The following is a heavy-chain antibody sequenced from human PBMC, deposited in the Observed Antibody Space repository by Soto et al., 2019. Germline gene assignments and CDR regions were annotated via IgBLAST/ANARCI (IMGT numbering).Heavy chain of an antibody. D-gene: IGHD2-15*01. CDR1: GGSISSGGYS. V-gene: IGHV4-30-2*01. CDR3: ARDLYVGVGWFDP. Sequence: PSETLSLTCAVSGGSISSGGYSWSWIRQPPGKGLEWIGYIYHSGSTYYNPSLKSRVTISVDRSKNQFSLKLSSVTAADTAVYYCARDLYVGVGWFDPWGQGTLVTVSS. J-gene: IGHJ5*02. CDR2: IYHSGST.